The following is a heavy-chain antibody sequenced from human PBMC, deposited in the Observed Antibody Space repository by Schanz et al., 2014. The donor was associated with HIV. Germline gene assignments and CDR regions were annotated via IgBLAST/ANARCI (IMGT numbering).Heavy chain of an antibody. CDR3: ARLGYYDILTFFLFSFHSS. Sequence: QLQLQESGPGLVKPSETLSLTCSVSGGSISSNYYWGWIRQPPGKGLEWIGSAFYTGSTYYNPSXXXXXTISLATPKNHFSLRLSSVTAADTAVYYCARLGYYDILTFFLFSFHSSWGQGTLVTVSS. V-gene: IGHV4-39*01. CDR1: GGSISSNYY. CDR2: AFYTGST. D-gene: IGHD3-9*01. J-gene: IGHJ5*02.